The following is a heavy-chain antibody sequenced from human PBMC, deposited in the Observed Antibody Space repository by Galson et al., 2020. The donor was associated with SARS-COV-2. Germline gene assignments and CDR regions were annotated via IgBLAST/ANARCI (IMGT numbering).Heavy chain of an antibody. Sequence: GGSLRLSCAASGFTFSSYGMHWVRQAPGKGLEWVAVIWYDGSNKYYADSVKGRFTISRDNSKNTLYLQMNSLRAEDTAVYYCARDRTDYDILTGYYKSACDPCGQGTLVTVSS. CDR2: IWYDGSNK. CDR3: ARDRTDYDILTGYYKSACDP. D-gene: IGHD3-9*01. CDR1: GFTFSSYG. V-gene: IGHV3-33*01. J-gene: IGHJ5*02.